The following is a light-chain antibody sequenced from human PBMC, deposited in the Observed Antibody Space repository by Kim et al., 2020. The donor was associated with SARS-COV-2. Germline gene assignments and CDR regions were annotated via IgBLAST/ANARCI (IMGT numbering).Light chain of an antibody. V-gene: IGKV3-11*01. J-gene: IGKJ4*01. Sequence: EIVLTQSPATLSSSPGEGATHSCRASQSVSHHLAWYQQKPGQAPRLLIYDASSRDTGIPARFSGSGSGTDFTLTISSLEPEDFAVYYCQQRSNWPLTFGGGTKVDIK. CDR2: DAS. CDR1: QSVSHH. CDR3: QQRSNWPLT.